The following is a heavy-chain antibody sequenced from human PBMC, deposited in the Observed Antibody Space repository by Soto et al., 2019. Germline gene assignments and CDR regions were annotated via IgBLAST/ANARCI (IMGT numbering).Heavy chain of an antibody. V-gene: IGHV1-18*01. D-gene: IGHD2-2*02. J-gene: IGHJ1*01. CDR1: GYTFTSYG. CDR3: ASSGRPLGKCSSTSCYTGIDYFQH. CDR2: ISAYNGNT. Sequence: VASVKVSCKASGYTFTSYGISWVRQAPGQGLEWMGWISAYNGNTNYAQKLQGRVTMTTDTSTSTAYMELRSLRSDDTAVYYCASSGRPLGKCSSTSCYTGIDYFQHWGQGTLVTVSS.